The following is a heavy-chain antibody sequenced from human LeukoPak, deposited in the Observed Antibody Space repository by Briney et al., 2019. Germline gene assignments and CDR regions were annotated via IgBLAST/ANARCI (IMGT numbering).Heavy chain of an antibody. CDR1: GGSISSGGYY. CDR3: ARTQSNSSSYYYGMDV. D-gene: IGHD6-6*01. J-gene: IGHJ6*02. V-gene: IGHV4-30-4*08. Sequence: SQTLPLTCTVSGGSISSGGYYWSWSRQHPGKGLEWIEYIYYSGSTYYNPSLKSRVTMSVDTSKNQFSLKLTSVTAADTAVYYCARTQSNSSSYYYGMDVWGQGTAVTVSS. CDR2: IYYSGST.